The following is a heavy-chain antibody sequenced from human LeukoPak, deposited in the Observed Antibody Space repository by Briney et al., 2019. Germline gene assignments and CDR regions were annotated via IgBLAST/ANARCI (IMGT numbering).Heavy chain of an antibody. CDR1: GFSFSSYW. V-gene: IGHV3-7*05. Sequence: SGGSLRLSCAASGFSFSSYWMSWVRQAPGKGLECVANIKEDGTEKYYVDSVKGRFTISRDNAKNSLYLQMDSLRAEDTAVYYCARIAAGLDYWGQGTLVTVSS. CDR2: IKEDGTEK. J-gene: IGHJ4*02. D-gene: IGHD6-13*01. CDR3: ARIAAGLDY.